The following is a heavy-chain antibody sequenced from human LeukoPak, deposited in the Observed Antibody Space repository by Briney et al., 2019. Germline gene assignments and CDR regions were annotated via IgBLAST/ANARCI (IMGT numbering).Heavy chain of an antibody. CDR3: ARDVLHRIHYDSSAYYPGSSY. CDR1: GYTFSIYG. D-gene: IGHD3-22*01. V-gene: IGHV1-18*01. CDR2: ISVYNGNT. J-gene: IGHJ4*02. Sequence: ASVRVSCKASGYTFSIYGFSWVRQAPGQGLEWMGWISVYNGNTNYAQKFQGRVTMTTDTSTSTAHMELRSLRSDDTAVYYCARDVLHRIHYDSSAYYPGSSYWGQGTLVTVSS.